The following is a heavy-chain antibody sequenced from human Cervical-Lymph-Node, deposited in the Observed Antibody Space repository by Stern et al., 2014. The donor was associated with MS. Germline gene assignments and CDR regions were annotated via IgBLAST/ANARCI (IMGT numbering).Heavy chain of an antibody. V-gene: IGHV1-69*14. CDR1: GGTFSSYA. D-gene: IGHD3-10*01. J-gene: IGHJ4*02. CDR3: ARDGGVRGVFSYYCDS. CDR2: ITPISGAK. Sequence: QVQLVQSGAEVRKPGSSVKVSCKASGGTFSSYAISWVRQAPGQGLEWMGGITPISGAKNYAQRFKGRVTITADRSTSTVSMELSSLRSDDTPVYYCARDGGVRGVFSYYCDSWGRGTLVTVSS.